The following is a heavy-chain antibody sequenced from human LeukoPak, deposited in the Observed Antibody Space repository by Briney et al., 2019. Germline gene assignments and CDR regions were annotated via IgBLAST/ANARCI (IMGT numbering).Heavy chain of an antibody. V-gene: IGHV3-23*01. Sequence: GSLRLSCAASGFTFSSYAMSWVRQAPGKGLEWVSASSGSGGSTYYADSVKGRFTISRDNSKNTLYLQMNSLRAEDTAVSYWAKDAERWLQYNWFDPWGQGTLVTVSS. J-gene: IGHJ5*02. CDR2: SSGSGGST. CDR1: GFTFSSYA. CDR3: AKDAERWLQYNWFDP. D-gene: IGHD5-24*01.